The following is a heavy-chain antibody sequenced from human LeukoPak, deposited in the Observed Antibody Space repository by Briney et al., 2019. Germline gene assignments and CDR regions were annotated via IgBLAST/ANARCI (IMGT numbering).Heavy chain of an antibody. J-gene: IGHJ4*02. CDR3: ARGFSSSLFDY. CDR2: ISSISSSI. Sequence: GGSLRLSCAASGFTFSSYDMNWVRQAPGKGLEWVSSISSISSSIYYADSVKGRFTISRDNARNSMSLQMNSLRAEDTAVYYCARGFSSSLFDYWGQGTLVTVSS. CDR1: GFTFSSYD. D-gene: IGHD6-19*01. V-gene: IGHV3-21*01.